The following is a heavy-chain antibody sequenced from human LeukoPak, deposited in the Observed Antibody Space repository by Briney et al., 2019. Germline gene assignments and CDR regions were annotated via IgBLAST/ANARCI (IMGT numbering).Heavy chain of an antibody. CDR3: IRSVYDGSGYYRVLEY. J-gene: IGHJ4*02. V-gene: IGHV3-23*01. CDR1: GFTFSSYA. Sequence: GGSLRLSCAASGFTFSSYAMSWVRQAPGKGLEWVSAISGSGGSTYYADSVKGRLTISRDNAKNTLYLHMNSLRAEDTAVYYCIRSVYDGSGYYRVLEYWGQGTLVTVSS. D-gene: IGHD3-22*01. CDR2: ISGSGGST.